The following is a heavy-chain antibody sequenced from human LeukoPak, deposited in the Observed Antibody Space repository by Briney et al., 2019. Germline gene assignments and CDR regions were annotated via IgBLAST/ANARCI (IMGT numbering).Heavy chain of an antibody. Sequence: SETLSLTCTVSGGSISSYYWSWVRQPPGKGLEWIGNIDYSGSTIYNPALKSRVTMSVDTSKNQFSLNLTSVTAADTAVYYCAREGKLTGYFGGLGFNYWGQGILVTVSS. J-gene: IGHJ4*02. V-gene: IGHV4-59*01. CDR2: IDYSGST. CDR1: GGSISSYY. CDR3: AREGKLTGYFGGLGFNY. D-gene: IGHD2-15*01.